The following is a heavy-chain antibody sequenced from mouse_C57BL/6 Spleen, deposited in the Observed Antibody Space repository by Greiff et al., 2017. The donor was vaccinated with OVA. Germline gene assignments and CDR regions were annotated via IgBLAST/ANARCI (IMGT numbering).Heavy chain of an antibody. V-gene: IGHV1-18*01. CDR3: ARSGYDGYHDY. D-gene: IGHD2-3*01. Sequence: EVQLQESGPELVKPGASVKIPCKASGYTFTDYNMDWVKQSHGKSLEWIGDINPNNGGTIYNQKFKGKATLTVDESSSTAYMELRSLTSEDTAVYYCARSGYDGYHDYWGQGTTLTVSS. CDR2: INPNNGGT. CDR1: GYTFTDYN. J-gene: IGHJ2*01.